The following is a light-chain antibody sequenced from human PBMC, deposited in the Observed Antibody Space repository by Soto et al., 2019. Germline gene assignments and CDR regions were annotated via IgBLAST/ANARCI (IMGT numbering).Light chain of an antibody. Sequence: DIQMTQSPSTLSASVGDRVTITCRASQSISTYLAWYQQKPGNAPKLLIYKASNLQSGVPSRFSGSGSGTEFTLTISSLQPDDFATYYCQQYNSYSPYTFGQGNNLEIK. CDR1: QSISTY. J-gene: IGKJ2*01. V-gene: IGKV1-5*03. CDR3: QQYNSYSPYT. CDR2: KAS.